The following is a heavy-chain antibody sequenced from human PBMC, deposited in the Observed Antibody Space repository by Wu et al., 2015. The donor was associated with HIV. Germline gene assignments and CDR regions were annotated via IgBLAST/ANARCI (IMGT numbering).Heavy chain of an antibody. CDR3: ARVLYYDSSGTDWSLMH. CDR2: INPNSGGT. V-gene: IGHV1-2*02. Sequence: QVQLVQSGAEVKKPGASVKVSCKASGYTFTGYYMHWVRQAPGQGLEWMGWINPNSGGTNYAQKFQGRVTMTRDTSISTAYMELSRLRSDDTAVYYCARVLYYDSSGTDWSLMHWGQGTLVTVSS. D-gene: IGHD3-22*01. J-gene: IGHJ4*02. CDR1: GYTFTGYY.